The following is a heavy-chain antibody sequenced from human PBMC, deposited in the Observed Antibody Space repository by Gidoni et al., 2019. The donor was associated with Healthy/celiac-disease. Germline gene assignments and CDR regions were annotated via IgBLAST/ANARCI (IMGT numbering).Heavy chain of an antibody. CDR1: GFTFSSYA. CDR2: IRVRGGST. CDR3: AKLTGNYDFWSGYSNWFDP. Sequence: EVQLLESGGGLLQPGGSLSLSCAASGFTFSSYAMRWVRQAPGKGLEWVSAIRVRGGSTDYADSVKGRFTISRDNSKNTLYLQMNSLRAEDTAVYYCAKLTGNYDFWSGYSNWFDPWGQGTLVTVSS. V-gene: IGHV3-23*01. D-gene: IGHD3-3*01. J-gene: IGHJ5*02.